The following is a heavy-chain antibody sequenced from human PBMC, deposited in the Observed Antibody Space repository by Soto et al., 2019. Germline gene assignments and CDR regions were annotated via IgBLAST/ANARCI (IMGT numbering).Heavy chain of an antibody. CDR2: IYYSGGT. V-gene: IGHV4-39*01. Sequence: SETLSLTCTVSGGSISSSSYYWGWIRQPPGKGLEWIGSIYYSGGTYYNPSLKSRVTISVDTSKNQFSLKLSSVTAADTAVYYCARCDDYTGAFDIWGQGTMVTVSS. J-gene: IGHJ3*02. CDR3: ARCDDYTGAFDI. CDR1: GGSISSSSYY. D-gene: IGHD3-16*01.